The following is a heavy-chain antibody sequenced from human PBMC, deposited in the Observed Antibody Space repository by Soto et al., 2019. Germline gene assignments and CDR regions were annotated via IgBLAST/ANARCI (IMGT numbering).Heavy chain of an antibody. CDR3: ARDPGADDR. Sequence: EVQLVESGGGLVKPGGSLRLSCAASGFTFSSYTMNWVRQAPGKGLEWVSSISSDGSYIYYADSVKGRFTISRDNAKNSLYLQMSLLRAEDTAVYYCARDPGADDRWGQGTLVTVSS. V-gene: IGHV3-21*01. J-gene: IGHJ5*02. CDR1: GFTFSSYT. CDR2: ISSDGSYI.